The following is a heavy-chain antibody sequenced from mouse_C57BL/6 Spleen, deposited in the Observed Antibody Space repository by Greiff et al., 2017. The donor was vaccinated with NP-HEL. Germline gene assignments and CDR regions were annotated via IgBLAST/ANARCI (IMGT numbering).Heavy chain of an antibody. Sequence: DVHLVESGGDLVKPGGSLKLSCAASGFTFSSYGMSWVRQTPDKRLEWVATISSGGSYTYYPDSVKGRFTISRDNAKNTLYLQMSSLKSEDTAMYYCARHGTGTRFAYWGQGTLVTVSA. J-gene: IGHJ3*01. CDR3: ARHGTGTRFAY. V-gene: IGHV5-6*01. CDR2: ISSGGSYT. CDR1: GFTFSSYG. D-gene: IGHD4-1*01.